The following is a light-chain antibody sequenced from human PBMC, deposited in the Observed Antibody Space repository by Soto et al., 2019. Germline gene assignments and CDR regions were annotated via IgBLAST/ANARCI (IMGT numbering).Light chain of an antibody. V-gene: IGKV3-11*01. CDR1: QSVGPN. CDR3: QQHINWPLT. CDR2: EAS. Sequence: EIVLTQSPDNLSVSPGESATLSCRASQSVGPNLVWYQQKFGQAPRLLIYEASNRATGIPARFSGSGSGADFTLTISSLEPEDFALYYCQQHINWPLTFGGGTKVDIK. J-gene: IGKJ4*01.